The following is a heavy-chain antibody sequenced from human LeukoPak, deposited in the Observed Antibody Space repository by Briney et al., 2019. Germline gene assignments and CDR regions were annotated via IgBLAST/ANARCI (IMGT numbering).Heavy chain of an antibody. D-gene: IGHD3-22*01. CDR2: ISTSGNYI. CDR3: ARGAYNSGGTHEN. Sequence: PGGSLRLSCAASGFTFSRYSMNWVRQAPGKGLEWVSYISTSGNYIYYADSVKGRFTISRDNAKNSLYLRMHSLRAEDTALYYCARGAYNSGGTHENWGQGTLVTVSS. CDR1: GFTFSRYS. V-gene: IGHV3-21*01. J-gene: IGHJ4*02.